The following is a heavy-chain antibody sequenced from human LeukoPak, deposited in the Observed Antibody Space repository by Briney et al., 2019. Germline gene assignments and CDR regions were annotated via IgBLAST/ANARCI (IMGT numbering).Heavy chain of an antibody. CDR3: ARDRYGMGNFDY. V-gene: IGHV1-18*01. D-gene: IGHD5-18*01. CDR2: ISDYNGHI. J-gene: IGHJ4*02. CDR1: GYTFAGYG. Sequence: ASVKVSCKASGYTFAGYGMSWVRQAPGQGLEWMGWISDYNGHIRYAQRVQDRLTMTIDASTTTAYMELRTLTYDDTAVYYCARDRYGMGNFDYWGQGTLVAVSS.